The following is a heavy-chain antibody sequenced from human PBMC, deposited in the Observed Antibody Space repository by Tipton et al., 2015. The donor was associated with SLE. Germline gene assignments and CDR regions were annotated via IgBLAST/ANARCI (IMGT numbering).Heavy chain of an antibody. CDR3: ARGAYDWGSYFVDS. D-gene: IGHD7-27*01. J-gene: IGHJ5*01. CDR2: IYYSGST. Sequence: TLSLTCTVSGGSISSYYWSWIRQPPGKGLEWIGYIYYSGSTNYNPSLKSRLTISLDRSKNQFSLNLRSVTATDTAVYYCARGAYDWGSYFVDSWGQGTLVSVSS. CDR1: GGSISSYY. V-gene: IGHV4-59*01.